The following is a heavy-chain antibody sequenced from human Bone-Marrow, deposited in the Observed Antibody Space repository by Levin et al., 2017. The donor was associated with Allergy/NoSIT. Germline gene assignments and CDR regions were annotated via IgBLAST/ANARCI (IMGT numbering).Heavy chain of an antibody. J-gene: IGHJ4*02. CDR3: AGGYGAYTFRH. D-gene: IGHD3-22*01. CDR1: GGSINGFY. V-gene: IGHV4-4*08. Sequence: SSETLSLTCSVSGGSINGFYWTWIRQTPGKGLEWIGYISNSGTTYDNPSLNGRATISVEASKNLFSLKLMSVTAADTALYYCAGGYGAYTFRHWGQGSLVTVSS. CDR2: ISNSGTT.